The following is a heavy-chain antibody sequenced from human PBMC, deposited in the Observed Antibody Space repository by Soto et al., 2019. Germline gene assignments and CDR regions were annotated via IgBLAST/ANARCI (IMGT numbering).Heavy chain of an antibody. D-gene: IGHD2-21*02. CDR2: INPSGGST. Sequence: QVQLVQSGAEVKKPGASVKVSCKASGYTFTSYYMHWVRQAPVQGLEWMGIINPSGGSTSYAQKFQGRVTMTRDTSTSTVYMELSSLRSEDTAVYYCARDWGCVGDCYSGAFGGVDYWGQGTLVTVFS. V-gene: IGHV1-46*01. J-gene: IGHJ4*02. CDR3: ARDWGCVGDCYSGAFGGVDY. CDR1: GYTFTSYY.